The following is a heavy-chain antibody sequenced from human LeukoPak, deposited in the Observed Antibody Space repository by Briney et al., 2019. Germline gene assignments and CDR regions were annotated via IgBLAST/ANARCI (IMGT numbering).Heavy chain of an antibody. CDR2: INYSAIT. D-gene: IGHD3-10*01. V-gene: IGHV4-39*01. CDR1: GGSVSSTTYY. CDR3: ARYVLYGSGKYYFDF. J-gene: IGHJ4*02. Sequence: PSETLSLTCTVSGGSVSSTTYYWSWVRQPRGKGVEWIATINYSAITYYTPSPNSRVTISVHTSENQFSLTLSSVTAADTAVYYCARYVLYGSGKYYFDFWGQGTLVTVSS.